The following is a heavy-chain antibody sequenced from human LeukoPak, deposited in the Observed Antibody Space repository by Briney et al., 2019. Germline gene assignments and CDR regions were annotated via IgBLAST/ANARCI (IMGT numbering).Heavy chain of an antibody. CDR2: ISGSGGST. CDR3: AKGTTTYYYYYGMDV. D-gene: IGHD1-7*01. CDR1: GFTFSSYA. V-gene: IGHV3-23*01. Sequence: GGSLRLSCAASGFTFSSYAMSWVCQAPGKGLEWVSAISGSGGSTYYADSVKGRFTISRDNSKNTLYLQMNSLRAEDTAVYYCAKGTTTYYYYYGMDVWGQGTTVTVSS. J-gene: IGHJ6*02.